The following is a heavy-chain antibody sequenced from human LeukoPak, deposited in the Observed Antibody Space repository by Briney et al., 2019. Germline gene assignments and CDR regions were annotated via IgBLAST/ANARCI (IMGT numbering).Heavy chain of an antibody. J-gene: IGHJ4*02. Sequence: SETLSLTCAVYGGSFSGYYWSWIRQPPGKGLEWTGEINHSGSTNYNPSLKSRVTISVDTSKNQFSLKLSSVTAADTAVYYCARGIDYSNRGGHIDYWGQGTLVTVSS. CDR2: INHSGST. D-gene: IGHD4-11*01. V-gene: IGHV4-34*01. CDR3: ARGIDYSNRGGHIDY. CDR1: GGSFSGYY.